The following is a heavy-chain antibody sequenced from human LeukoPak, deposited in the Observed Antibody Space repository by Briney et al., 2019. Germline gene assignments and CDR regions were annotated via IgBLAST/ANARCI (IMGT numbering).Heavy chain of an antibody. V-gene: IGHV4-59*08. Sequence: PSETLSLTCTVAGGSISDYYWSWIRQPPGKGLEWIGYIYYSGSTNYNPSLKSRVTISVDMSKNQFSLNLSSVTAADTAVYYCARQSTVPTNFQHWGQGTLVTVSS. D-gene: IGHD6-6*01. CDR1: GGSISDYY. J-gene: IGHJ1*01. CDR2: IYYSGST. CDR3: ARQSTVPTNFQH.